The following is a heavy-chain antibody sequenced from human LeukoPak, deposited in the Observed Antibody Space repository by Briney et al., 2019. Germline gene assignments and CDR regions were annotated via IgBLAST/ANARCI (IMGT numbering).Heavy chain of an antibody. CDR3: AREGYEKAFDI. CDR2: IKQDGSEK. CDR1: GFTFSNYW. J-gene: IGHJ3*02. D-gene: IGHD3-16*01. Sequence: GGSLRLSCAASGFTFSNYWMSWVRQAPGKGLEWVANIKQDGSEKYYVDSVKGRFTISRDNAKNSLYLQMNSLRAEDTAVYYCAREGYEKAFDIWGQGTMVTVSS. V-gene: IGHV3-7*01.